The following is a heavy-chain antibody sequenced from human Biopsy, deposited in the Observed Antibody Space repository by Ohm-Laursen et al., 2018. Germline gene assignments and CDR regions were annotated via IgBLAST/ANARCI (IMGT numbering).Heavy chain of an antibody. J-gene: IGHJ6*02. CDR1: GDSVTKYY. D-gene: IGHD4-11*01. Sequence: PLDTLSLTCTVSGDSVTKYYWSWIRQPPGKGLEWIGHIYYSVMTNYNPSLQSRVSISVDTSRNQVSLTLSSVTAADTAVYYCARDSGILNYGNFKYYHYYGMDVWGQGTKVTVSS. CDR2: IYYSVMT. CDR3: ARDSGILNYGNFKYYHYYGMDV. V-gene: IGHV4-59*02.